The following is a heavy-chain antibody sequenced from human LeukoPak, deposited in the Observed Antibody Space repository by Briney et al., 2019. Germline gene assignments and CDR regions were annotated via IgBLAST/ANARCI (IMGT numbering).Heavy chain of an antibody. CDR2: IYYSGST. D-gene: IGHD3-22*01. Sequence: PSETLSLTCTVSGGSISSYYWSWIRRPPGKGLEWIGYIYYSGSTNYNPSLKSRVTISVDTSKNQFSLKLSSVTAADTAVYYCARLYYYDSSGYYPEGGAFDIWGQGTMVTVSS. CDR3: ARLYYYDSSGYYPEGGAFDI. V-gene: IGHV4-59*08. J-gene: IGHJ3*02. CDR1: GGSISSYY.